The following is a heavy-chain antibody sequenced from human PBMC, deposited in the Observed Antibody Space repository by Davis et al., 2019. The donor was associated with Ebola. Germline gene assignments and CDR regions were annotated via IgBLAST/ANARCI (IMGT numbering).Heavy chain of an antibody. J-gene: IGHJ6*02. D-gene: IGHD1-26*01. CDR2: ISAYNGNT. Sequence: ASVKVSCKASGGTFSSYAISWVRQAPGQGLEWMGWISAYNGNTNYAQKLQGRVTMTTDTSTSTAYMELRSLRSDDTAVYYCARDLLGYGMDVWGQGTTVTVSS. CDR3: ARDLLGYGMDV. V-gene: IGHV1-18*01. CDR1: GGTFSSYA.